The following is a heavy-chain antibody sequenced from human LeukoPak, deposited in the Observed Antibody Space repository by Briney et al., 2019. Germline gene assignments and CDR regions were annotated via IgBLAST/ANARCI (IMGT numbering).Heavy chain of an antibody. CDR2: ISYDGSNK. Sequence: GGSLRLSCAASGFTFSTYAMHWVRQVRQAPGKGLEWVAIISYDGSNKYYADSVKGRFTISRDNSKNTLYLQMNSLRAEDTAVYYCARGRAPYYDYVWGSYRYTDYYYMDVWGKGTTVTISS. CDR3: ARGRAPYYDYVWGSYRYTDYYYMDV. V-gene: IGHV3-30*03. D-gene: IGHD3-16*02. J-gene: IGHJ6*03. CDR1: GFTFSTYA.